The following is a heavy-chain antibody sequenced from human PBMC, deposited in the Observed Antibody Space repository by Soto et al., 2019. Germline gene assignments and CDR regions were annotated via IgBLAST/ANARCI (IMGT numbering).Heavy chain of an antibody. CDR2: IYYSGST. CDR3: ARGRNWFDP. J-gene: IGHJ5*02. Sequence: SETLSLTCTVSGGSISSSSYYWGWIRQPPGKGLEWIGSIYYSGSTYSTPSLKSRVTISVDTSKNQFSLKLSSVTAADPAVYYCARGRNWFDPWGQGTLVTVSS. V-gene: IGHV4-39*01. CDR1: GGSISSSSYY.